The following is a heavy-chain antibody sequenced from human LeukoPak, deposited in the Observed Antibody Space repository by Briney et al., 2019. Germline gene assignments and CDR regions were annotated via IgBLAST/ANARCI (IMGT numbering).Heavy chain of an antibody. V-gene: IGHV3-23*01. Sequence: PGGSLSLSCAASGFTFSSYAMSWVRQAPGKGLEWVSAISGSGGSTYYADSVKGRFTISRDNSKNTLYLQMNSLRAEDTAVYYCATSKNWNDAFDYWGQGTLVTVSS. CDR3: ATSKNWNDAFDY. D-gene: IGHD1-1*01. CDR1: GFTFSSYA. J-gene: IGHJ4*02. CDR2: ISGSGGST.